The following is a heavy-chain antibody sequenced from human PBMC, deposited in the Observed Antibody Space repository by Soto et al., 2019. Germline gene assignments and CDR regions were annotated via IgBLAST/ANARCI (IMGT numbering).Heavy chain of an antibody. V-gene: IGHV1-69*01. J-gene: IGHJ4*02. D-gene: IGHD3-22*01. Sequence: QVQLVQSGAEVKKPGSSVKVSCKASGGTFSSYAISWVRQAPGQGLEWMGGIIPIFGTANYAQKFQGRVTITADESTSTGYMELSSLRSEDTAVYYCARFPVDDYYDSSGYPGRVGYWGQGTLVTVSS. CDR2: IIPIFGTA. CDR1: GGTFSSYA. CDR3: ARFPVDDYYDSSGYPGRVGY.